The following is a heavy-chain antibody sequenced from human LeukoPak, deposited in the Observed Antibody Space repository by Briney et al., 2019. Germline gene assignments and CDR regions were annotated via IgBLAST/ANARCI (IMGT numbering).Heavy chain of an antibody. CDR1: GFTFSSYS. D-gene: IGHD3-16*01. J-gene: IGHJ6*02. CDR2: IYSGGST. V-gene: IGHV3-53*01. CDR3: ARALYDYVEGTYYYYGMDV. Sequence: PGGSLRLSCAASGFTFSSYSMNWVRQAPGKGLEWVSVIYSGGSTYYADSVKGRFTISRDNSKNTLYLQMNSLRAEDTAVYYRARALYDYVEGTYYYYGMDVWGQGTTVTVSS.